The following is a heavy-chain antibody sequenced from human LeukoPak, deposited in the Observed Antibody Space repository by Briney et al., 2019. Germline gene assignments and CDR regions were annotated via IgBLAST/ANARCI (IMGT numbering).Heavy chain of an antibody. D-gene: IGHD6-19*01. J-gene: IGHJ1*01. V-gene: IGHV1-18*01. CDR1: GYTFTSYG. CDR2: ISAYNGNT. Sequence: ASVKVSCKASGYTFTSYGISWVRQAPGQGLEWMGWISAYNGNTNYAQKLQGRVTMTTDTSTVTAYMELRSLRSDDTAVYYCARDMSSRSFAEYFQHWGQGTLVTVSS. CDR3: ARDMSSRSFAEYFQH.